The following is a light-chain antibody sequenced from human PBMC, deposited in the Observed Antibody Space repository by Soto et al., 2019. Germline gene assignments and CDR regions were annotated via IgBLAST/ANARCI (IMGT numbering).Light chain of an antibody. V-gene: IGKV3-11*01. CDR1: QSVSIS. CDR3: QQRSNWPPEIT. CDR2: DAS. J-gene: IGKJ5*01. Sequence: EVVVTQSPATLSVSLGERATLSCRASQSVSISLAWYQQKPGQAPRLLIYDASNRATGVPARFSGSGSGADFTLTVSSLEPEDFALYYCQQRSNWPPEITFGQGTRLEIK.